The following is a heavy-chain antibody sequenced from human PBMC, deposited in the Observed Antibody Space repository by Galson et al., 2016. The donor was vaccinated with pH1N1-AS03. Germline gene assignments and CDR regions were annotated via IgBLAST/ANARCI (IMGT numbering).Heavy chain of an antibody. J-gene: IGHJ5*02. CDR3: ARDLGWYRGDL. D-gene: IGHD6-19*01. CDR1: EGTFSNFG. Sequence: SVKVSCKASEGTFSNFGISWVRQAPGQGLEWMGGFIPIFGTANVAQKFKGRVTITADNLELSSLRSDDTAVYYCARDLGWYRGDLWEQGTLVTVSS. V-gene: IGHV1-69*06. CDR2: FIPIFGTA.